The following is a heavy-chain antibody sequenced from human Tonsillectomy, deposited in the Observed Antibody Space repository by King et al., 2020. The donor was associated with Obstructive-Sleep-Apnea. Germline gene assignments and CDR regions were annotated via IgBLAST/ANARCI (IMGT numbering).Heavy chain of an antibody. Sequence: VQLVESGGGVVQPGRSLRLSCAASGFTFSSYGMHWVRQAPGKGLEWVAVIWYDGSNKYYADSVKGRFTISRDNSKNTRYLQMNSLRAEDTAVYYCAGDPGGTAGFDYWGQGTLVTVSS. CDR2: IWYDGSNK. J-gene: IGHJ4*02. V-gene: IGHV3-33*01. CDR1: GFTFSSYG. CDR3: AGDPGGTAGFDY. D-gene: IGHD1-14*01.